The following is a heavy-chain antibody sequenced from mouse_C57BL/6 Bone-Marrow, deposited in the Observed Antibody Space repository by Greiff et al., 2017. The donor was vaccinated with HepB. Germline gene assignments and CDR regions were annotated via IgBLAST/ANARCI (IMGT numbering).Heavy chain of an antibody. D-gene: IGHD2-3*01. Sequence: DVKLVESGGGLVQPGGSLKLSCAASGFTFSDYGMAWVRQAPRKGPEWVAFISNLAYSIYYADTVTGRFPISRENAKNTLYLEMSSLRSEDTAMYYCARPDGYRWYFDVWGTGTTVTVSS. CDR1: GFTFSDYG. J-gene: IGHJ1*03. CDR2: ISNLAYSI. CDR3: ARPDGYRWYFDV. V-gene: IGHV5-15*01.